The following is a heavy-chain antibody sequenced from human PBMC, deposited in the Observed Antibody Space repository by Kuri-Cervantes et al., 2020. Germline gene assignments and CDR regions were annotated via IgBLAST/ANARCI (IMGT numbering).Heavy chain of an antibody. CDR3: ARGAIGYCSSTSCYRGRSSSKNWFDP. D-gene: IGHD2-2*01. CDR1: GGSVSSGSYY. V-gene: IGHV4-61*01. J-gene: IGHJ5*02. CDR2: IYYSGST. Sequence: SETLSLTCTVSGGSVSSGSYYWSWIRQPPGKGLEWIGYIYYSGSTNYNPSLKSRVTISVDTSKNQFSLKLSSVTAADTAVYYCARGAIGYCSSTSCYRGRSSSKNWFDPWGQGTLVTVSS.